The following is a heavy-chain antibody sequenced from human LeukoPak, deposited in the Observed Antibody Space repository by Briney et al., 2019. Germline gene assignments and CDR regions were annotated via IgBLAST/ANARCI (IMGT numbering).Heavy chain of an antibody. V-gene: IGHV3-23*01. CDR2: ISGSGGST. J-gene: IGHJ4*02. Sequence: GGSLRLSCAASGFTFSSYAMSWVRQAPGKGLEWVSAISGSGGSTYYADSVKGRFTISRDNSKNTLYLQMSSLRAEDTAVYYCAKVTYYYDSSGYYGYWGQGTLVTVSS. CDR3: AKVTYYYDSSGYYGY. D-gene: IGHD3-22*01. CDR1: GFTFSSYA.